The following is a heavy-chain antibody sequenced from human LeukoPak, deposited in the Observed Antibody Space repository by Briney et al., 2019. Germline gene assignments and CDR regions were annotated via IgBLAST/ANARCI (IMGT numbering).Heavy chain of an antibody. D-gene: IGHD3-10*01. V-gene: IGHV4-59*08. J-gene: IGHJ5*02. Sequence: SETLSLTCTVSGGSISGYYWNWIRQPPGKGLEWIGYIYYSGSTNYNPSLKSRVTMSLDTSKNQFSLKLNSVTAADTAVYYCARHYGPWGQGTLVTVSS. CDR3: ARHYGP. CDR2: IYYSGST. CDR1: GGSISGYY.